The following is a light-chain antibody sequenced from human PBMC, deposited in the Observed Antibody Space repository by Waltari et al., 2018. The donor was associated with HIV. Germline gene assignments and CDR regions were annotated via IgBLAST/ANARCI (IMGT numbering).Light chain of an antibody. CDR3: NSFTSSTTYV. CDR2: EVS. Sequence: QSALTQPPSVSASPGQSVTISCPGTRSDVGGSNRVTWYQQPPGTVPNVITYEVSNRPSGVPDRFSGSKSGNTASLTISGLQAEDEADYYCNSFTSSTTYVFGTGTKVTVL. J-gene: IGLJ1*01. CDR1: RSDVGGSNR. V-gene: IGLV2-18*02.